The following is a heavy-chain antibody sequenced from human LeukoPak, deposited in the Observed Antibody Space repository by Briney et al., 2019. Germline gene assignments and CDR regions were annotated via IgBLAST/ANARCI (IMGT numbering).Heavy chain of an antibody. CDR2: IIPILGIA. Sequence: ASVKVSCKASGGTFSSYAISCVRQAPGQGLEWMARIIPILGIANYAQKFQGRVTITADKSTSTAYMELSSLRSEDTAVYYCARPGVVVPAAEYYYYGMDVWGQGTTVTVSS. CDR3: ARPGVVVPAAEYYYYGMDV. CDR1: GGTFSSYA. J-gene: IGHJ6*02. V-gene: IGHV1-69*04. D-gene: IGHD2-2*01.